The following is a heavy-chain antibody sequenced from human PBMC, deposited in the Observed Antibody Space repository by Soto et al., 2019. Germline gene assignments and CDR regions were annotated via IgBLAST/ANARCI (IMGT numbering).Heavy chain of an antibody. Sequence: GESLKISCKGSGYSFTSYWIGWVRQMPGKGLEWMGIIYPGDSDTRYSPSFQGQVTISADKSISTAYLQWSSLKASDTAMYYCARRRIAARQYYYYYSMDVWGQGTTVTVSS. V-gene: IGHV5-51*01. CDR1: GYSFTSYW. J-gene: IGHJ6*02. D-gene: IGHD6-6*01. CDR2: IYPGDSDT. CDR3: ARRRIAARQYYYYYSMDV.